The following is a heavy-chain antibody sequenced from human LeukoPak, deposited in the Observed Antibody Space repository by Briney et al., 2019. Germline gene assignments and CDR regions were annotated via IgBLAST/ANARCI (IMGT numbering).Heavy chain of an antibody. Sequence: GGSLRLSCAASEFSVGSNYMTWVRQAPGKGLEWVAVISYDGSNKYYADSVKGRFTISRDNSKNTLYLQMNSLRAEDTAVYYCAKDRIGSSLVCDYWGQGTLVTVSS. D-gene: IGHD1-26*01. CDR1: EFSVGSNY. CDR3: AKDRIGSSLVCDY. CDR2: ISYDGSNK. V-gene: IGHV3-30*18. J-gene: IGHJ4*02.